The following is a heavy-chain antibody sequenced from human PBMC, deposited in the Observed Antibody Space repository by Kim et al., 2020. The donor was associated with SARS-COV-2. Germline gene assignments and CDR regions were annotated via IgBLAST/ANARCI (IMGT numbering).Heavy chain of an antibody. CDR3: GREVPSRYFDL. CDR2: INHSGST. J-gene: IGHJ2*01. V-gene: IGHV4-34*01. D-gene: IGHD2-2*01. Sequence: SETLSLTCAVYGGSFSGYYWSWIRQPPGKGLEWIGEINHSGSTNYNPSLKSRVTISVDTSKNQFSLKLSSVTAADTAVYYFGREVPSRYFDLWGRGTLVT. CDR1: GGSFSGYY.